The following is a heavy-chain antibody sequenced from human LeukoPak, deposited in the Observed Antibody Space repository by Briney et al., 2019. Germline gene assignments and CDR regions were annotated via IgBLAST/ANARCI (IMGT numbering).Heavy chain of an antibody. J-gene: IGHJ3*02. CDR2: ISGSGGST. Sequence: GGSLRLSCAASGFTFSSYAMSWVRQAPGKGLEWVSAISGSGGSTYYADSVKGRFTISRDSSKNTLYLQMNSLRAEDTAVYYCAKGVRWFRELLYFGGAFDIWGQGTMVTVSS. CDR3: AKGVRWFRELLYFGGAFDI. CDR1: GFTFSSYA. D-gene: IGHD3-10*01. V-gene: IGHV3-23*01.